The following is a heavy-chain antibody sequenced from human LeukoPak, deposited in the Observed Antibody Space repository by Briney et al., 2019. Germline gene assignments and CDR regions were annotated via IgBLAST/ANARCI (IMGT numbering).Heavy chain of an antibody. J-gene: IGHJ4*02. V-gene: IGHV1-18*01. CDR2: ISAYSGNT. Sequence: ASVKVSCKASGYSFTSHGITWVRQAPGQGLEWMEWISAYSGNTNYAQKFQGRVTMTTDTSTSTAYMELRSLRSDDTAVFYCARDGDYYDSSGYRDYWGQGTLVTVSS. D-gene: IGHD3-22*01. CDR1: GYSFTSHG. CDR3: ARDGDYYDSSGYRDY.